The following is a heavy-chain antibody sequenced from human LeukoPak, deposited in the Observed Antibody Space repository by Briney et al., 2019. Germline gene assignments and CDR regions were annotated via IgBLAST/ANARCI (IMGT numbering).Heavy chain of an antibody. J-gene: IGHJ4*02. D-gene: IGHD2-8*01. Sequence: ASETLPLTCTVSGGSISSYYWSWIRQPPGKGLEWIGYIYYSGSTNYNPSLKSRVTISVDTSKNQFSLKLSSVTAADTAVYYCARGRMVYAPVDYWGQGTLVTVSS. CDR2: IYYSGST. CDR1: GGSISSYY. V-gene: IGHV4-59*01. CDR3: ARGRMVYAPVDY.